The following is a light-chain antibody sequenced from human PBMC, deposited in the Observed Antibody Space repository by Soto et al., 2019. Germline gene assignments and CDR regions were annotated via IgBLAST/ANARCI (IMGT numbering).Light chain of an antibody. V-gene: IGKV3-20*01. J-gene: IGKJ2*01. CDR3: QQYGGSPMYT. CDR2: HAS. Sequence: EVVLTQSPGTLSVSPGERVTLSCRASQPVDRDCLAWHQHKPGQAPRLLIYHASSRATGIPDRFSGSGSGTDFALTISRVEPEDFAVYYCQQYGGSPMYTFGQGTKLETK. CDR1: QPVDRDC.